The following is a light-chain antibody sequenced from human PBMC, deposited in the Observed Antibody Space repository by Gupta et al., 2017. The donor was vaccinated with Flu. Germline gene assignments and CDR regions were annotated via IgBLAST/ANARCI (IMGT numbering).Light chain of an antibody. Sequence: QSALTQPASVSGSPGQSITISCTPTSSDFGSYNLVSWYQQHPGKVPKVIIYEGSLRPSGVSDRFSGSKSGNTASLTISGLQAEDEAAYYCCSYAGTKSLVFGGGTKVTVL. V-gene: IGLV2-23*01. J-gene: IGLJ3*02. CDR2: EGS. CDR1: SSDFGSYNL. CDR3: CSYAGTKSLV.